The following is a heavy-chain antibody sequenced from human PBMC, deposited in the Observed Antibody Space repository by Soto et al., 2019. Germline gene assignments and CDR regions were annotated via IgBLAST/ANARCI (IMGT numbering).Heavy chain of an antibody. Sequence: PGGSLRLSCAASGFLFTNYFMSWVRQAPGKGLEWVANIKQDGSAEYYLDSVKGRFAISRDNTKNALFLQMNSLRAEDTAVYYCVRDVGGVESRYNWLGPWGQGTLVTVSS. V-gene: IGHV3-7*01. CDR3: VRDVGGVESRYNWLGP. D-gene: IGHD3-3*01. CDR2: IKQDGSAE. J-gene: IGHJ5*02. CDR1: GFLFTNYF.